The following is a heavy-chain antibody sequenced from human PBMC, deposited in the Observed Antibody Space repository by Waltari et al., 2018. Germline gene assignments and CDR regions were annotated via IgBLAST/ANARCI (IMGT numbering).Heavy chain of an antibody. CDR1: GFTFSSYS. V-gene: IGHV3-21*01. CDR3: ARRIFSSSSVYDY. CDR2: ISSSSSYI. D-gene: IGHD6-6*01. J-gene: IGHJ4*02. Sequence: EVQLVESGGGLVKPGGSLRLSCAASGFTFSSYSMNWVRQAPGKGLEWFSAISSSSSYIYYADSVKGRFTISRDNAKNSLYLQMNSLRAEDTAVYYCARRIFSSSSVYDYWGQGTLVTVSS.